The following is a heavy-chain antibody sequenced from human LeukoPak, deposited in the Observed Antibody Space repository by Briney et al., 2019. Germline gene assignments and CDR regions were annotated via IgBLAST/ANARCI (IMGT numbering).Heavy chain of an antibody. J-gene: IGHJ6*02. CDR2: ISSSGSTI. CDR1: GFTFSDYY. D-gene: IGHD3-9*01. V-gene: IGHV3-11*01. Sequence: GGSLRLSCAASGFTFSDYYMSWIRQAPGKGLEWVSYISSSGSTIYYADSVKGRFTIPRDNAKDSLYLQMNSLRAEDTAVYYCARVLSPIFLYGMDIWGQGTTVTVSS. CDR3: ARVLSPIFLYGMDI.